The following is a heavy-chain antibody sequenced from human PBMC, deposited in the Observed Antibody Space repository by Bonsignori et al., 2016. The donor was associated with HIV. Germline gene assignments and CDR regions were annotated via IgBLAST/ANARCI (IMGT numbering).Heavy chain of an antibody. CDR3: ARGGLLSYDFWSGSPNYFDY. J-gene: IGHJ4*02. CDR1: GGSFRRHY. D-gene: IGHD3-3*01. Sequence: GSLRLSCAVYGGSFRRHYWSWIRQPPGKGLEWIGEINHSGSTNYNPSLKSRVTISVDTSKNQFSLKLSSVTAADTAVYYCARGGLLSYDFWSGSPNYFDYWGQGTLVTVSS. CDR2: INHSGST. V-gene: IGHV4-34*01.